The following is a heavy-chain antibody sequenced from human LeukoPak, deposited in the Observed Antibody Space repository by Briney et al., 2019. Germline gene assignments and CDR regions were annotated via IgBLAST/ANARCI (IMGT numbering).Heavy chain of an antibody. CDR1: VDSVSRSDSY. J-gene: IGHJ1*01. Sequence: PSETLSLTCSVSVDSVSRSDSYWDWIRPPPGKGLEWIGTIYYSGRTYYSPSLTSRVTISVDPSNNQLSLNLRSVTAADTAVYYCARRRYYDGSGYLEWGQGTLLSVSS. V-gene: IGHV4-39*01. D-gene: IGHD3-22*01. CDR3: ARRRYYDGSGYLE. CDR2: IYYSGRT.